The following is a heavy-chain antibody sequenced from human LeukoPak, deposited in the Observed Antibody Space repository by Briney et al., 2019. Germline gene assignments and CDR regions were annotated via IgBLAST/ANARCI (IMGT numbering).Heavy chain of an antibody. CDR1: GFTFSSYW. J-gene: IGHJ4*02. CDR3: ARDAEMAIDY. D-gene: IGHD5-24*01. V-gene: IGHV3-21*01. Sequence: GGSLRLSCAASGFTFSSYWMNWARQAPGKGLEWVSSISSSSSYIYYADSVKGRFTISRDNAKNSLYLQMNSLRAEDTAVYYCARDAEMAIDYWGQGTLVTVSS. CDR2: ISSSSSYI.